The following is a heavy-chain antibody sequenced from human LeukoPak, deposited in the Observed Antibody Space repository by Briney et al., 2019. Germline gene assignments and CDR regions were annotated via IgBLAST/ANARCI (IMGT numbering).Heavy chain of an antibody. CDR3: ARQDNYGYWYFDL. CDR2: VYPGDSDT. V-gene: IGHV5-51*01. CDR1: GYSFTTWW. Sequence: GESLKISCKGSGYSFTTWWIGWVRQMPGKGLEWRGAVYPGDSDTSYSPSFQGQVTISVDKSISTAYLQWSSLKASDTAMYYCARQDNYGYWYFDLWGRGTLVTVSS. D-gene: IGHD5-18*01. J-gene: IGHJ2*01.